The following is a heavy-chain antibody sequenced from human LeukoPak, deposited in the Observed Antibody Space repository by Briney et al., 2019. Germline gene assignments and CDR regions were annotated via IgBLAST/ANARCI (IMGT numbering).Heavy chain of an antibody. CDR3: ARWLELMRNFDW. CDR1: GFTFSNYW. CDR2: IKSDGTGI. Sequence: PGGSLRLSCTTSGFTFSNYWMYWVRQAPGKGLMWVSRIKSDGTGITYTDSVEGRFTISRDNAKNSLYLQMNSLRAEDTAVYYCARWLELMRNFDWWGQGTLVTVSS. J-gene: IGHJ4*02. V-gene: IGHV3-74*01. D-gene: IGHD5-24*01.